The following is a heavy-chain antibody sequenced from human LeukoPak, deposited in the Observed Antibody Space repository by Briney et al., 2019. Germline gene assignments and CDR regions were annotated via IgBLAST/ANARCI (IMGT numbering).Heavy chain of an antibody. D-gene: IGHD5-24*01. CDR1: GGSFSGYY. Sequence: SETLSPTCAVYGGSFSGYYWSWIRQPPGKGLEWIGEINHSGSTNYNPSLKSRVTISVDTSKNQFSLKLSSVTAADTAVYYCARVRHRRDGYNSDYWGQGTLVTVSS. J-gene: IGHJ4*02. CDR3: ARVRHRRDGYNSDY. V-gene: IGHV4-34*01. CDR2: INHSGST.